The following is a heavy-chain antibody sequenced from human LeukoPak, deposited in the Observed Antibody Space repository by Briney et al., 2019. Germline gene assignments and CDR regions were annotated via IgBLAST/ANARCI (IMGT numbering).Heavy chain of an antibody. Sequence: PGGSLRLSCAASGFTFDDYAMHWVRQAPGKGLEWDSGISWNSGSIGFADSVKGRFTISRDNAKNSLYLQMNSLRAEDTALYYCAKDMRSVVVTAIPDYWGQGTLVTVSS. CDR3: AKDMRSVVVTAIPDY. D-gene: IGHD2-21*02. CDR1: GFTFDDYA. J-gene: IGHJ4*02. V-gene: IGHV3-9*01. CDR2: ISWNSGSI.